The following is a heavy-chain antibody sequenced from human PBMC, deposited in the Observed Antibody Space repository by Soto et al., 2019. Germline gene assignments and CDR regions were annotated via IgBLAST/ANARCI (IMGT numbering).Heavy chain of an antibody. J-gene: IGHJ6*03. V-gene: IGHV4-39*01. D-gene: IGHD3-9*01. Sequence: TSGTPALTCPLPGCSISSNSYYWGWVRQPPGKGLGGIGCIYYSGSTYYNPSLKSRVTISVDTSKNQFSLKLSSVTAADTAVYYCARAHYDILTGYYASRDYYYYYYMDVWGKGTTVTVSS. CDR2: IYYSGST. CDR1: GCSISSNSYY. CDR3: ARAHYDILTGYYASRDYYYYYYMDV.